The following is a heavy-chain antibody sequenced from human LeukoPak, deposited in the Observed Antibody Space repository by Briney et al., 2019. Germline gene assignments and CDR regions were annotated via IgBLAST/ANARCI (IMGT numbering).Heavy chain of an antibody. D-gene: IGHD3-22*01. CDR3: AKGLYYKDRSGYPA. V-gene: IGHV3-30*02. CDR1: GFTFSNYG. Sequence: GGSLRLSCAASGFTFSNYGMHWVRQAPGKGLEWVAFIGYDGSNKYYADSVKGRFTVSRDKSKNTLYLQMNSLRTEDTAVYYCAKGLYYKDRSGYPAWGQGTLVTISS. J-gene: IGHJ5*02. CDR2: IGYDGSNK.